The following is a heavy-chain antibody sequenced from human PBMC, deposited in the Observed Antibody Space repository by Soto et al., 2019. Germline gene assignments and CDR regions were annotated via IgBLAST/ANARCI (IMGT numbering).Heavy chain of an antibody. J-gene: IGHJ6*03. D-gene: IGHD3-10*01. CDR1: GFTFSDYY. V-gene: IGHV3-11*01. CDR2: ISSSGSTI. Sequence: GGSLRLSCAASGFTFSDYYMSWIRQAPGKGLEWVSYISSSGSTIYYADSVKGRFTISRDNAKNSLYLQMNSLRAEDTAVYYCARESRYYGSVKRSGDYYYYMDVWGKGTTVTVSS. CDR3: ARESRYYGSVKRSGDYYYYMDV.